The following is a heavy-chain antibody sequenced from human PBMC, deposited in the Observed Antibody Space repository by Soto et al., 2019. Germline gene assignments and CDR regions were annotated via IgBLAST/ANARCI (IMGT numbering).Heavy chain of an antibody. CDR1: GYIFTAYS. D-gene: IGHD2-15*01. J-gene: IGHJ1*01. CDR3: AREENCRGGTCYSEYFHH. CDR2: VNPSGGSA. V-gene: IGHV1-46*01. Sequence: QVQLVQSGAEVKKPGASVKVSCKTSGYIFTAYSMHWVRQAPGQGLEWMGVVNPSGGSAHYAQSFEGRVTLTRDTSTSTFSMELSSLRSEDTAVYYCAREENCRGGTCYSEYFHHWGQGTLVTDSS.